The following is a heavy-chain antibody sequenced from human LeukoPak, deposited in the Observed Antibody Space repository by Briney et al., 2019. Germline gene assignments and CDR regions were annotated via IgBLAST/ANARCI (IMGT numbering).Heavy chain of an antibody. D-gene: IGHD2-2*01. CDR1: GSTFTSRY. V-gene: IGHV1-45*02. J-gene: IGHJ4*02. CDR3: ARSALYSTKSDYYFES. CDR2: ITPYNSNR. Sequence: ASVKVCCKASGSTFTSRYLHWVRQAPGQALEWMGWITPYNSNRNYAKKFQDSVTITRDTSLSTAHMELSSLRSEDTAMYYCARSALYSTKSDYYFESWGQGTLVTVSA.